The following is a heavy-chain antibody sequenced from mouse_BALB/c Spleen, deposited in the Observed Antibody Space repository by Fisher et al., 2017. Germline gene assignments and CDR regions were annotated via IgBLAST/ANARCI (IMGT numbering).Heavy chain of an antibody. V-gene: IGHV1-50*01. CDR3: ARRAYYYGRKYYAMDY. Sequence: KFKGKATLTIDTSSSTAYMQLSSLTSEDSAVYYCARRAYYYGRKYYAMDYWGQGTSVTVSS. D-gene: IGHD1-1*01. J-gene: IGHJ4*01.